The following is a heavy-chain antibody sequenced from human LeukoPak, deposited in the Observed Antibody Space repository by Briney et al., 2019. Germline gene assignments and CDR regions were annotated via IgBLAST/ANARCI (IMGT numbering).Heavy chain of an antibody. D-gene: IGHD6-6*01. V-gene: IGHV4-59*08. CDR1: GGSISSHY. CDR2: IYCNGST. CDR3: ARQSLSSSGNWFDP. J-gene: IGHJ5*02. Sequence: PSETLSLTCTVSGGSISSHYWSWIRQPPGKELEWIGYIYCNGSTNYNPSLKSRVTISVDTSKNQFSLKLRSVTAADTAVYYCARQSLSSSGNWFDPWGQGTLVTVSS.